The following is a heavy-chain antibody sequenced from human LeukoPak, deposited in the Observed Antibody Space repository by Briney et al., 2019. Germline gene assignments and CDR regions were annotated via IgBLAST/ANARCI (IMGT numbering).Heavy chain of an antibody. CDR1: GFIYSSYA. CDR3: ANGGSGLDYFDY. V-gene: IGHV3-23*01. J-gene: IGHJ4*02. CDR2: INHSGGST. D-gene: IGHD3-10*01. Sequence: GGSLRLSCAGSGFIYSSYAMSWVRQAPGKGLEWVSTINHSGGSTYYADSVKGRFTISRDNSKNTLYLQMNSLRVEDTAEYYCANGGSGLDYFDYWGQGTLVTVTS.